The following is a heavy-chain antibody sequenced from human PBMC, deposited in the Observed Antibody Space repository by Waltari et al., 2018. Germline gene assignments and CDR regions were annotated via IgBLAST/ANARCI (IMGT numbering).Heavy chain of an antibody. J-gene: IGHJ4*02. CDR1: GCSISSSSYY. CDR3: ARGGSIAAAGHLELFDY. D-gene: IGHD6-13*01. CDR2: IYYSGST. V-gene: IGHV4-39*01. Sequence: QLQLQESGPGLVKPSETLSLTCTVSGCSISSSSYYWGWIRQPPGKGLEWIGSIYYSGSTYYNPSLKSRVTISVDTSKNQFSLKLSSVTAADTAVYYCARGGSIAAAGHLELFDYWGQGTLVTVSS.